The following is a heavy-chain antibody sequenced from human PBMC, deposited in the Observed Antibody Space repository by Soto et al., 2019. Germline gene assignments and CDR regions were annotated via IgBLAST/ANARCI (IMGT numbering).Heavy chain of an antibody. J-gene: IGHJ5*02. CDR2: ISGTGVYI. V-gene: IGHV3-21*01. CDR3: AREGALKPFSS. CDR1: GFTFSNYN. Sequence: GGPLRLSCVASGFTFSNYNMNWVRQAPGKGLEWVSHISGTGVYIHYADELKGRFTISRDNAKSSVYLQMNSLRAEDTAVYYCAREGALKPFSSWGQGALVTVSS.